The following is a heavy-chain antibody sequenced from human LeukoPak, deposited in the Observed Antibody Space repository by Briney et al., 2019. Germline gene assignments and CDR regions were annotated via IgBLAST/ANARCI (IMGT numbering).Heavy chain of an antibody. CDR1: GGSISPSY. V-gene: IGHV4-59*01. CDR2: VSSSGTT. CDR3: ARGPVATIGYGMDV. Sequence: PSETLSLTCTVSGGSISPSYWTWIRQPPGKGLEWIGHVSSSGTTNYNPSLKGRVTISVDTTKNQFSLKLNSVTAADTAVCYCARGPVATIGYGMDVWGQVTTVTVSS. J-gene: IGHJ6*02. D-gene: IGHD5-12*01.